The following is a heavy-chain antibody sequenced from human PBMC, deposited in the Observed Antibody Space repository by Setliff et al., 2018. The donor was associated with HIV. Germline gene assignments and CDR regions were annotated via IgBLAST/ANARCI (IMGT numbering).Heavy chain of an antibody. CDR2: IYPGDFDT. D-gene: IGHD4-17*01. CDR3: ARNYGEPDWHFDL. V-gene: IGHV5-51*01. J-gene: IGHJ2*01. CDR1: DYTFTSYR. Sequence: PGESLKISCRASDYTFTSYRIAWVRQRPGKGLEWMGIIYPGDFDTRYSPSFEGQVVISADKSISTAYLHWNNLRASDTAICYCARNYGEPDWHFDLWGRGTLVTVSS.